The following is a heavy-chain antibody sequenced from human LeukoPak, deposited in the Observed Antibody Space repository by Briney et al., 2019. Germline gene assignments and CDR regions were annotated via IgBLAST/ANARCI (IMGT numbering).Heavy chain of an antibody. CDR1: GYSFTSYW. Sequence: SGESLKISCKGSGYSFTSYWIGWVRPMPGKGLEWMGIIYPGDSDTRYSPSFQGQVTISADKSISTAYLQWSSLKASDTAMYYCARLDITMVRGVENYYYYYMDVWGKGTTVTISS. CDR3: ARLDITMVRGVENYYYYYMDV. V-gene: IGHV5-51*01. J-gene: IGHJ6*03. CDR2: IYPGDSDT. D-gene: IGHD3-10*01.